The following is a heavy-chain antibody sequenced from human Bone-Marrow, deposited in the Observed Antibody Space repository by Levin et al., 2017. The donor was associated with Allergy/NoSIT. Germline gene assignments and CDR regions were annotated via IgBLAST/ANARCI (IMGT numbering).Heavy chain of an antibody. CDR1: GFSFSSYW. V-gene: IGHV3-7*01. Sequence: GGSLRLSCATSGFSFSSYWMTWVRQAPGKGLEWVANIKEDGSEKYLVDSVKDRFTISRDNAKNSIYLEMNSLRAEDTAVYYCARDAGWLQLQYGIFDNWGQGTLVTVSS. CDR2: IKEDGSEK. D-gene: IGHD5-24*01. J-gene: IGHJ4*02. CDR3: ARDAGWLQLQYGIFDN.